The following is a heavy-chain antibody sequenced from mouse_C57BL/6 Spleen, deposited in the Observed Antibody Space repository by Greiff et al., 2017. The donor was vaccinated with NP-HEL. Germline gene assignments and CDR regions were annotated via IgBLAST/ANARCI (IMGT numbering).Heavy chain of an antibody. Sequence: LVESGPELVKPGASVKISCKASGYAFSSSWMNWVKQRPGKGLEWIGRIYPGDGDTNYNGKFKGKATLTADKSSSTAYMQLSSLTSEDSAVYFCARGDGYLYYAMDYWGQGTSVTVSS. CDR1: GYAFSSSW. V-gene: IGHV1-82*01. CDR3: ARGDGYLYYAMDY. CDR2: IYPGDGDT. D-gene: IGHD2-3*01. J-gene: IGHJ4*01.